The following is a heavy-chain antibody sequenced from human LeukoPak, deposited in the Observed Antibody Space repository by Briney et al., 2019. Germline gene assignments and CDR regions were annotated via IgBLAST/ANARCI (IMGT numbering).Heavy chain of an antibody. CDR1: GGTFSSYA. CDR3: ARASGSAMADYYFDY. Sequence: ASVKVSCKDSGGTFSSYAISWVRQAPGQGLEWMGGIIPIFGTANYAQKFQGRVTITADESTSTAYMELSSLRSEDTAVYYCARASGSAMADYYFDYWGQGTLVTVSS. J-gene: IGHJ4*02. CDR2: IIPIFGTA. D-gene: IGHD5-18*01. V-gene: IGHV1-69*01.